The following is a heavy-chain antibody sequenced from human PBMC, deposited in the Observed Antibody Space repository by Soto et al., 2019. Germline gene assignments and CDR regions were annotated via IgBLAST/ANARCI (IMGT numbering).Heavy chain of an antibody. D-gene: IGHD1-20*01. CDR2: IIPIFGTA. J-gene: IGHJ6*02. V-gene: IGHV1-69*13. CDR1: GCTFSSYA. Sequence: ASVKVSCKASGCTFSSYAISWVRQAPGQGLEWMGGIIPIFGTANYAQKFQGRVTITADESTSTAYMELSSLRSEDTAVYYCARDRVGITGISGRYGMDVWGQGTTVTVSS. CDR3: ARDRVGITGISGRYGMDV.